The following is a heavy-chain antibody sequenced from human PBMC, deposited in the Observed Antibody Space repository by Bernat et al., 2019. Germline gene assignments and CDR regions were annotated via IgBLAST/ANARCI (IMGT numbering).Heavy chain of an antibody. CDR1: GFTFSSYG. CDR3: ANVAAACISPFDY. D-gene: IGHD6-13*01. CDR2: ISYDGSNK. Sequence: QVQLVESGGGVVQPGRSLRLSCAASGFTFSSYGMHWVRQAPGKGLEWVAVISYDGSNKYYADSVKGRFTISRDNSKNTLYLQMNSLRAEDTAVYYCANVAAACISPFDYWGQGTLVTVSS. J-gene: IGHJ4*02. V-gene: IGHV3-30*18.